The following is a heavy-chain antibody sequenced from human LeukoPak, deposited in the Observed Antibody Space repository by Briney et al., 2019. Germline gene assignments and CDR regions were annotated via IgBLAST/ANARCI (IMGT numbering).Heavy chain of an antibody. CDR2: ISGSGGST. CDR1: GFTFSIYA. V-gene: IGHV3-23*01. Sequence: GGSLRLSCAASGFTFSIYAMSWVRQAPGKGLEWVSAISGSGGSTYYADSVKGRFTISRDNSKSTLYLQMDSLRAEDTAVYYCAKLDSSSFSVPLGYWGQGTLVTVSS. J-gene: IGHJ4*02. D-gene: IGHD6-13*01. CDR3: AKLDSSSFSVPLGY.